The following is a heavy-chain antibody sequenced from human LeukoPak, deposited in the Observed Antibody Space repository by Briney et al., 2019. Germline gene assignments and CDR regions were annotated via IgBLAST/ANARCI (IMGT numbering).Heavy chain of an antibody. CDR3: ARDCTTYYDFWSGYSGVYYGMDV. Sequence: ASVKVSCKASGYTFTGYYMHWVRQAPGQWLEWMGWINPNSGGTNYAQKFQGRVTMTRDTSISTAYMELNRLRSDDTAVYCCARDCTTYYDFWSGYSGVYYGMDVWGQGTTVTVSS. V-gene: IGHV1-2*02. J-gene: IGHJ6*02. D-gene: IGHD3-3*01. CDR1: GYTFTGYY. CDR2: INPNSGGT.